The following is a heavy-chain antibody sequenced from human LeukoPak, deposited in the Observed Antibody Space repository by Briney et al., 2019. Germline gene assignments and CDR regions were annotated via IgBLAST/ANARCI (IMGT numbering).Heavy chain of an antibody. D-gene: IGHD6-13*01. CDR1: GGSITNSYYY. J-gene: IGHJ3*01. CDR2: ICCSGTT. V-gene: IGHV4-39*01. Sequence: SETLSLTCLVSGGSITNSYYYWGWIRQPPEKGLEWIGSICCSGTTYYSPSLKSRVTISMDTSKNLFSLKLSSVTAADTAFYYCARPRGYTFDAFDVWGQGTMVTVSS. CDR3: ARPRGYTFDAFDV.